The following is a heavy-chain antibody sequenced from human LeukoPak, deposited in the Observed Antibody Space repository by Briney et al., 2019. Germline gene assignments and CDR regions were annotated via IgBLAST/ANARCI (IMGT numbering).Heavy chain of an antibody. Sequence: SVKVSCKASGGTFSSYAISWVRQAPGQGLEWMGGIIPIFGTANYAQKFQGRVTITTDESTSTAYMELSSLRSEDTAVYYCARVTETPPSRRNYYYYYMDVWGKGTTVTVSS. V-gene: IGHV1-69*05. CDR1: GGTFSSYA. J-gene: IGHJ6*03. CDR2: IIPIFGTA. D-gene: IGHD2-15*01. CDR3: ARVTETPPSRRNYYYYYMDV.